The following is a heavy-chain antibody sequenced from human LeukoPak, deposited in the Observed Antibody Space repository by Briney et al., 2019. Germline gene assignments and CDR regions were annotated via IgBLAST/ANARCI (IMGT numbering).Heavy chain of an antibody. CDR1: GLTFSVYA. D-gene: IGHD2-2*02. CDR3: AKEHDYTNAAPEWGFDS. Sequence: GGSLRLSCAASGLTFSVYAMSWVRQAPGKRLEWVSGISGSSSHTKDADFVRGRFTICRDNSRNTLFLQLNSLTAEDTAVYYCAKEHDYTNAAPEWGFDSWGQGSLVIVSS. J-gene: IGHJ4*02. CDR2: ISGSSSHT. V-gene: IGHV3-23*01.